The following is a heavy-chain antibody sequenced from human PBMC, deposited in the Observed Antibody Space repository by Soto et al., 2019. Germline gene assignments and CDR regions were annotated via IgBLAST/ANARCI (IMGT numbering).Heavy chain of an antibody. J-gene: IGHJ4*02. CDR3: ARGSRYYYDSSGYIRDSYYFDY. CDR2: IYHSGST. Sequence: SETLSLTCAVSGGSISSSNWWSWVRQPPGKGLEWIGEIYHSGSTNYNPSLKSRVTISVDKSKNKFSLKLSSVTAADTAVYYCARGSRYYYDSSGYIRDSYYFDYWGPGTLVTVSS. V-gene: IGHV4-4*02. CDR1: GGSISSSNW. D-gene: IGHD3-22*01.